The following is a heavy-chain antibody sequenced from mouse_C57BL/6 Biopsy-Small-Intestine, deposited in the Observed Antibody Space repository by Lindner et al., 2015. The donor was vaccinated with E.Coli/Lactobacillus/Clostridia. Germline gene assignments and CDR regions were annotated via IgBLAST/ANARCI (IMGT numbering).Heavy chain of an antibody. V-gene: IGHV1-81*01. CDR1: GYTFTSYA. J-gene: IGHJ2*01. CDR2: IYPRSGNT. D-gene: IGHD4-1*02. CDR3: TRSTGTE. Sequence: VQLQESGAVLARPGSSVKLSCKASGYTFTSYAISWVKQRSGQGLEWIGEIYPRSGNTNNNENFKGKATLTADKSSSTAYMQLTSLTSEDSAVYFCTRSTGTEWGQGTTLTVSS.